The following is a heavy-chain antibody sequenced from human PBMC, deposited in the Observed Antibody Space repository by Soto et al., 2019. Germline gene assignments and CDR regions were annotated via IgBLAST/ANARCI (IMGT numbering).Heavy chain of an antibody. V-gene: IGHV3-23*01. CDR3: AKEKGSSGWYPDAFDI. CDR1: GFTFSSYA. J-gene: IGHJ3*02. CDR2: ISGSGGST. Sequence: GGSLRLSCAASGFTFSSYAMSWVRQAPGKGLEWVSAISGSGGSTYYADSVKGRFTISRDNSKNTLYRQMNSLRAEDTAVYYCAKEKGSSGWYPDAFDIWGQGTMVTVSS. D-gene: IGHD6-19*01.